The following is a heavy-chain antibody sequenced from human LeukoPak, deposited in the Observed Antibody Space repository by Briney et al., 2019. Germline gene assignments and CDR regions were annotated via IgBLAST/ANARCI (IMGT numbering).Heavy chain of an antibody. CDR3: ARESGSLLWFGELSGGTLDY. Sequence: PSETLSLTCTVSGGSINSYYWSWIRQPAGKGLEWIGRIYTSGSTNYNPSLKSRVTMSVDTSKNQFSLKLSSVTAADTAVYYCARESGSLLWFGELSGGTLDYWGQGTLVTVSS. CDR2: IYTSGST. D-gene: IGHD3-10*01. V-gene: IGHV4-4*07. J-gene: IGHJ4*02. CDR1: GGSINSYY.